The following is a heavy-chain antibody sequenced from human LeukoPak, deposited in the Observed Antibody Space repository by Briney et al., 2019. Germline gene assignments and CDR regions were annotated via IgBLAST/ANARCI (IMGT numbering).Heavy chain of an antibody. V-gene: IGHV1-46*01. J-gene: IGHJ3*02. Sequence: ASVKVSCKASGYTFTSYYMHWVRQAPGQGLEWLGIINPSGGSTSYAQKFQGRVTMTRDTSTSTVYVELNSLRFEDTAVYYCARESLGSYNRVVIVARGHDAFDIWGQGTMVTVSS. CDR3: ARESLGSYNRVVIVARGHDAFDI. CDR1: GYTFTSYY. CDR2: INPSGGST. D-gene: IGHD3-3*01.